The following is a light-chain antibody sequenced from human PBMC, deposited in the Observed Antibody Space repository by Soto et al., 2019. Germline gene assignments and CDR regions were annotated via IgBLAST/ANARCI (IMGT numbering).Light chain of an antibody. CDR3: GSYANATLI. CDR1: SSDIGAYDY. Sequence: QSALTQPASVSGSPGQSITIAYTGTSSDIGAYDYVSWFQQYPGKAPTLLIYEVTFRPSGVSSRFSGSKSGNTASLTISGLQTEDEADYYCGSYANATLIFGGGTKVTVL. J-gene: IGLJ2*01. CDR2: EVT. V-gene: IGLV2-14*01.